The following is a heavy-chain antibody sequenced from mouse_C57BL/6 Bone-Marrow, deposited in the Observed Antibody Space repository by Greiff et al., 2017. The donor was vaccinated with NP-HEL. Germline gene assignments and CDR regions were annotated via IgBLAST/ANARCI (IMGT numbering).Heavy chain of an antibody. D-gene: IGHD2-5*01. V-gene: IGHV5-15*04. CDR3: ARRSAYYSNPYAMDY. CDR1: GFTFSDYG. Sequence: DVMLVESGGGLVQPGGSLKLSCAASGFTFSDYGMAWVRQAPRKGPEWVAFISNLAYSIYYADTVTGRFTISRENAKNTLYLEMSSLRSEDTAMYYCARRSAYYSNPYAMDYWGQGTSVTVSS. J-gene: IGHJ4*01. CDR2: ISNLAYSI.